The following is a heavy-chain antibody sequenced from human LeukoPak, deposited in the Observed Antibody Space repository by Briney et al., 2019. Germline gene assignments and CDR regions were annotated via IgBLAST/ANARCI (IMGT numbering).Heavy chain of an antibody. J-gene: IGHJ5*01. CDR1: GGSISDYY. Sequence: KSSETLSLTCTVSGGSISDYYWSWVRQPPGKGLEWLGYIYTSGSTNYNPSLKSRVTISADTSKNQFSLKLSSVTAAYTAVYYCARPPSPSSSSFFDSWGQGTLVSVSS. CDR3: ARPPSPSSSSFFDS. CDR2: IYTSGST. D-gene: IGHD6-6*01. V-gene: IGHV4-4*09.